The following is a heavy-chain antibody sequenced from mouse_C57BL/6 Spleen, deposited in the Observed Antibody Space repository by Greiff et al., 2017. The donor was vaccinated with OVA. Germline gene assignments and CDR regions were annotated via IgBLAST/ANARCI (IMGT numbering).Heavy chain of an antibody. V-gene: IGHV1-50*01. CDR2: IDPSDSYT. CDR1: GYTFTSYW. CDR3: ARRYFDV. J-gene: IGHJ1*03. Sequence: QVQLQQPGAELVKPGASVKLSCKASGYTFTSYWTQWVKQRPGQGLEWIGEIDPSDSYTNYNQKFKGKATLTVDTSSSTAYMQLSSLTSEDSAVYYCARRYFDVWGTGTTVTVSS.